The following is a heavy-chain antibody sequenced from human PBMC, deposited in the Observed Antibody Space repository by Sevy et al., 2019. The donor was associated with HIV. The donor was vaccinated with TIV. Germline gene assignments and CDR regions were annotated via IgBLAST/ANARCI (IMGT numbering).Heavy chain of an antibody. CDR1: GFTIRTYN. Sequence: EGSLRLSCAASGFTIRTYNMNWVRQAPGKELEWVSSIGSSSTYIYYADSVKGRFTISRDNAKNSLYLQMSSLRAEDAAEYYCARDLVIPATTDYFYYGMDVWGQGTTVTVSS. CDR3: ARDLVIPATTDYFYYGMDV. D-gene: IGHD2-15*01. J-gene: IGHJ6*02. CDR2: IGSSSTYI. V-gene: IGHV3-21*01.